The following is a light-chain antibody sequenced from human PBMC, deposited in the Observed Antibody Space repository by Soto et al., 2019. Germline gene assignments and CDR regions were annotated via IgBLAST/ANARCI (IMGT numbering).Light chain of an antibody. CDR1: QDTSNY. CDR3: QQYDNLPYT. CDR2: DAS. V-gene: IGKV1-33*01. Sequence: DIQMTQSPSSLSASVGDRVTITCQASQDTSNYLNWYQQKPGKAPKLLIYDASNLETGVPSRFSESGSGTDFTFTISSLQPEDIATYYCQQYDNLPYTFGQGTKLEIK. J-gene: IGKJ2*01.